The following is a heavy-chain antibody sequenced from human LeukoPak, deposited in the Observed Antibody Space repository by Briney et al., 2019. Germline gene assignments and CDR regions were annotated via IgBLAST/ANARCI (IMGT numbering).Heavy chain of an antibody. V-gene: IGHV3-7*01. Sequence: GGSLRLSCAVSGFPVNTNYMTWVRQAPGKGLEWVAHIKQDGSEKYYVDSVKGRFTISRDNAKNSLYLQMNSLRAEDTAVYYCARYVGSSSVDSYYYYMDVWGKGTTITVSS. CDR2: IKQDGSEK. J-gene: IGHJ6*03. CDR3: ARYVGSSSVDSYYYYMDV. CDR1: GFPVNTNY. D-gene: IGHD6-6*01.